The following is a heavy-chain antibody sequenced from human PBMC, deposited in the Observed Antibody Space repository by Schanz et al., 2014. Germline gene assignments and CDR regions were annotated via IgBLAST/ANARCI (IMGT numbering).Heavy chain of an antibody. J-gene: IGHJ2*01. CDR2: VPFDGSQK. Sequence: QVQLVESGGGVVQPGRSLRLSCVASGFTFSSYALHWVRQAPGKGLEWVAFVPFDGSQKFYADSVKGRFTISRDNTKNSLFLQLNSLRADDTAVYYCARNRGSGGQNWYFDLWGRGTLVTVSS. CDR3: ARNRGSGGQNWYFDL. CDR1: GFTFSSYA. V-gene: IGHV3-30*19. D-gene: IGHD1-26*01.